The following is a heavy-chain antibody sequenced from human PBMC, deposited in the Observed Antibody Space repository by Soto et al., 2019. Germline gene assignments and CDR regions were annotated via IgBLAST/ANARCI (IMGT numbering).Heavy chain of an antibody. CDR1: GYTFTSYY. Sequence: GATVKVSCKASGYTFTSYYMHWVRQAPGQGLEWMGIINPSGGSTSYAQKFQGRVTMTRDTSTSTVYMELSSLRPEDTAVYYCARLAEKGDCSSTSCPRRAYYYGMDVWGQGTTVTVSS. J-gene: IGHJ6*02. V-gene: IGHV1-46*01. CDR3: ARLAEKGDCSSTSCPRRAYYYGMDV. CDR2: INPSGGST. D-gene: IGHD2-2*01.